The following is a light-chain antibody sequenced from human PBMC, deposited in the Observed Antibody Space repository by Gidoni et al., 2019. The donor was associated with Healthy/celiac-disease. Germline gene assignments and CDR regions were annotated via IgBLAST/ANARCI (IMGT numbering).Light chain of an antibody. Sequence: EIVLTQSLPGTLSLSPGERATLSCRASQSVSSSYLAWYQQKPGQAPRLLIYGASSRATGIPDRFSGSGSGTDFTLTISRLEPEDFAVYYCQQYGSSPTWTFGQGTKVEIK. J-gene: IGKJ1*01. CDR2: GAS. CDR1: QSVSSSY. CDR3: QQYGSSPTWT. V-gene: IGKV3-20*01.